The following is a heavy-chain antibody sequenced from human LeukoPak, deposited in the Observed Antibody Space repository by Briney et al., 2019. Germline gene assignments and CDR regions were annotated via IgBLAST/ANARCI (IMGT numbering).Heavy chain of an antibody. V-gene: IGHV4-34*01. CDR2: INHSGST. J-gene: IGHJ4*02. CDR3: ARGPLWNYFDY. D-gene: IGHD1-1*01. CDR1: GGSFSGYY. Sequence: PSETLSLTCAVYGGSFSGYYWSWIRQPPGKGLEWIGEINHSGSTNYNPSLKSRVTISVDTSKNQFSPKLSSVTAADTAVYYCARGPLWNYFDYWGQGTLVTVSS.